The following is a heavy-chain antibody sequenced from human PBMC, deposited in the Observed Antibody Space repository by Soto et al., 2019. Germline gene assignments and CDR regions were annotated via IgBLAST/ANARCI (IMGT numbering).Heavy chain of an antibody. V-gene: IGHV1-8*01. CDR3: ARGGGWDHFDC. D-gene: IGHD6-19*01. CDR1: GYTFTSNH. Sequence: ASVKVSCKASGYTFTSNHINWVRQATGQGLEWMGWMNPNSGHTGYAQKFQGRVTMTTNTSISTAYMELSSLRSEDTAVYYCARGGGWDHFDCWGQGTLVTVSS. CDR2: MNPNSGHT. J-gene: IGHJ4*02.